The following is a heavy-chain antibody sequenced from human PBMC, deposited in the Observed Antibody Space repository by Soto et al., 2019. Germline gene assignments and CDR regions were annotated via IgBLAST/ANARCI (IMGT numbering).Heavy chain of an antibody. D-gene: IGHD3-10*01. CDR3: AKERGSVGDYWWGDAFDI. V-gene: IGHV3-53*04. CDR2: IYRGGDT. CDR1: GFTVSYNY. Sequence: EVQLVESGGGLVQPGGSLRLSCAVSGFTVSYNYMSWVRQAPGKGLEWVSVIYRGGDTYYADSVKGRFTISRDNSKNTLYLQMDSLRPEDTAVYYCAKERGSVGDYWWGDAFDIWGQGTVVTVSS. J-gene: IGHJ3*02.